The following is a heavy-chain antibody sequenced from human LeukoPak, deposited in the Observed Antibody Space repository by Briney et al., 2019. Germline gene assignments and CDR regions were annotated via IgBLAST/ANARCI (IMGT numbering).Heavy chain of an antibody. CDR1: GFTFSSYS. V-gene: IGHV3-48*01. Sequence: GGSLRLSCAASGFTFSSYSMNWVRQAPGKGLEWVSYISSSSTIYYADSVKGRFTISRDNAKNSLYLQMNSLRAEDTAVYYCARVRGPGNIVVVVAAPDYYYYYMDVWGKGTTVTVSS. CDR3: ARVRGPGNIVVVVAAPDYYYYYMDV. CDR2: ISSSSTI. J-gene: IGHJ6*03. D-gene: IGHD2-15*01.